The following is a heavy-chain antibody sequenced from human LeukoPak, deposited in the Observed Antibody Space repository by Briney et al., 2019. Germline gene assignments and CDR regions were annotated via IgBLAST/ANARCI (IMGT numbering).Heavy chain of an antibody. D-gene: IGHD2-2*01. V-gene: IGHV1-24*01. J-gene: IGHJ5*02. CDR1: GYTLTELS. CDR2: FDPEDGET. CDR3: VCGPSFVSTSLQTAHNWFDP. Sequence: ASVKVSCKVSGYTLTELSMHWLRRAPGKGLEWMGGFDPEDGETIYAQKFQGRVTMTEDTSTDTAYMELSSLRSEDTAVYYCVCGPSFVSTSLQTAHNWFDPWGQGTLVTVSS.